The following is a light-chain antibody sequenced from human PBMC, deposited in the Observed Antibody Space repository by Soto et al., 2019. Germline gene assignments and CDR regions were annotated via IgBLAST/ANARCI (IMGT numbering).Light chain of an antibody. CDR2: SAS. Sequence: DIQMTQSPSSVSASVGDRVTITCRARRDINKWLAWHQQKPGKAPNLLIFSASSLQSRVPSRFSGSGSGTDFTLTVTNLQPEDVAIYYCQQAHSFPLTFGPGTKVDLK. CDR3: QQAHSFPLT. CDR1: RDINKW. V-gene: IGKV1-12*01. J-gene: IGKJ3*01.